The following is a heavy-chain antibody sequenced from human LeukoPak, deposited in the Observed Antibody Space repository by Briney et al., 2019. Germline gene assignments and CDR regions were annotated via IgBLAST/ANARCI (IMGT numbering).Heavy chain of an antibody. CDR2: ISGSGGRS. J-gene: IGHJ2*01. CDR1: EFSFDRYA. V-gene: IGHV3-23*01. Sequence: GGSLRLSCAASEFSFDRYAMSWVRQAPGKGLQWASAISGSGGRSYYADSVKGRFTLSRDNSKNTPFLQMDSLRAEDTAIYYCAKVLNKDNGGNSFYWYFDLWGRGTLVTVSS. CDR3: AKVLNKDNGGNSFYWYFDL. D-gene: IGHD4-23*01.